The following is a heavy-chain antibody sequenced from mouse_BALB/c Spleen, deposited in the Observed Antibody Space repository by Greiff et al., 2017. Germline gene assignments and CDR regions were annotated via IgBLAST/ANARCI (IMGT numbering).Heavy chain of an antibody. CDR1: GYTFTSYY. J-gene: IGHJ3*01. CDR2: IYPGNVNT. D-gene: IGHD2-1*01. CDR3: ARVGYGNYVWFAY. Sequence: QVHVKQSGPELVKPGASVRISCKASGYTFTSYYIHWVKQRPGQGLEWIGWIYPGNVNTKYNEKFKGKATLTADKSSSTAYMQLSSLTSEDSAVYFCARVGYGNYVWFAYWGQGTLVTVSA. V-gene: IGHV1S56*01.